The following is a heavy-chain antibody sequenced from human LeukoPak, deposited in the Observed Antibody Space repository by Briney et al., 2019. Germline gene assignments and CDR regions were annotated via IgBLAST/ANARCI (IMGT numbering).Heavy chain of an antibody. CDR2: INHSGST. D-gene: IGHD3-22*01. Sequence: SETLSLTCAVYGGSFSGYYWSWIRQTPGKGLEWIGEINHSGSTNYNPSLKSRVTISVDTSKNQFSLKLSSVTAADTAVYYCVRGAWITMIVVATKNWFDPWGQGTLVTVSS. CDR1: GGSFSGYY. J-gene: IGHJ5*02. V-gene: IGHV4-34*01. CDR3: VRGAWITMIVVATKNWFDP.